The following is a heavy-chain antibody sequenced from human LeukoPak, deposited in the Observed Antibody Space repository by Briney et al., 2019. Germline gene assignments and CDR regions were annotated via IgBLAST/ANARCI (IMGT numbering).Heavy chain of an antibody. Sequence: GSSVKVSCKASGGTFPILVLTWVRQAPGQGLGWLGGFIPIFGTPTMDKRSQGGATITAGESTSTAYMELSSLRSEDTAVYYCAIWSGINPDYYYYMDVWGKGTTVTVSS. J-gene: IGHJ6*03. CDR2: FIPIFGTP. CDR1: GGTFPILV. D-gene: IGHD3-3*01. V-gene: IGHV1-69*01. CDR3: AIWSGINPDYYYYMDV.